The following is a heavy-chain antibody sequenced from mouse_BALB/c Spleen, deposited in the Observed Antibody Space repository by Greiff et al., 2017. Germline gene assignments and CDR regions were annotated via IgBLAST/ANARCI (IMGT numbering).Heavy chain of an antibody. D-gene: IGHD1-1*01. V-gene: IGHV5-17*02. CDR2: ISSGSSTI. Sequence: EVHLVESGGGLVKPGGSLKLSCAASGFTFSSFGMHWVRQAPEKGLEWVAYISSGSSTIYYADTVKGRFTISRDNPKNTLFLQMTSLRSEDTAMYYCARPYYGSTQFAYWGQGTLVTVSA. CDR1: GFTFSSFG. J-gene: IGHJ3*01. CDR3: ARPYYGSTQFAY.